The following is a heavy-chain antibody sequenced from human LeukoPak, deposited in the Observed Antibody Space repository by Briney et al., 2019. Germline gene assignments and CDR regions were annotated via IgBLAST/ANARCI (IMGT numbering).Heavy chain of an antibody. V-gene: IGHV4-39*01. D-gene: IGHD6-19*01. CDR2: IYYSGST. Sequence: SETLSLTCTVSGGSISSSSYYWGWIRQPPGKGLEWIGSIYYSGSTYYNPSLRSRVTISVDTSKNQFSLKLSSVTAADTAVYYCARVGGIAVAVMAFDIWGQGTMVTVSS. CDR3: ARVGGIAVAVMAFDI. J-gene: IGHJ3*02. CDR1: GGSISSSSYY.